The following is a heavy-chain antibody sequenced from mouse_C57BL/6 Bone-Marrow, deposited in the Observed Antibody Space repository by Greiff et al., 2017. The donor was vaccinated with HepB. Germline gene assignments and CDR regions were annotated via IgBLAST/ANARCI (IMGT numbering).Heavy chain of an antibody. Sequence: DVMLVESGGGLVQPKGSLKLSCAASGFTFNTYAMHWVRQAPGKGLEWVARIRSKSSNYATYYADSVKDRFTISRDDSQSMLYLQMNNLKTEDTAMYYCVRDSSIYYDAWFAYWGQGTLVTVSA. CDR1: GFTFNTYA. CDR2: IRSKSSNYAT. V-gene: IGHV10-3*01. J-gene: IGHJ3*01. D-gene: IGHD2-4*01. CDR3: VRDSSIYYDAWFAY.